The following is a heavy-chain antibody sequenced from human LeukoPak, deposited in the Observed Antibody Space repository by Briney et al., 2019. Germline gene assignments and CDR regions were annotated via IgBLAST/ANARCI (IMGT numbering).Heavy chain of an antibody. Sequence: PSETLSLTCTVSSASMSTYYWGWIRQPPGKGLEWIGSIYHSGSTYYNPSLKSRVTISVDTSKNQFSLKLSSVTAADTAVYYCARLGDPHYWGQGTLVTVSS. CDR3: ARLGDPHY. J-gene: IGHJ4*02. D-gene: IGHD3-10*01. V-gene: IGHV4-38-2*02. CDR1: SASMSTYY. CDR2: IYHSGST.